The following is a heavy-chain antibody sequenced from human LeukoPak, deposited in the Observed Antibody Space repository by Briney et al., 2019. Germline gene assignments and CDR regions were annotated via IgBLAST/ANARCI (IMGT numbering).Heavy chain of an antibody. D-gene: IGHD5-24*01. CDR3: AKDLGRLQFYFDY. Sequence: GGSLRLSCAASGFTFSSYWMHWVRHAPGKGLVWASRINSDGSSTSYADSVKGRFTISRDNSKNSLYLQMNSLRTEDTAFYYCAKDLGRLQFYFDYWGQGTLVTVSS. V-gene: IGHV3-74*01. CDR1: GFTFSSYW. J-gene: IGHJ4*02. CDR2: INSDGSST.